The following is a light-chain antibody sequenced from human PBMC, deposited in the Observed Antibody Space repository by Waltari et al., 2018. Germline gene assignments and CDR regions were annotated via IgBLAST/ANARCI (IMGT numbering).Light chain of an antibody. J-gene: IGLJ3*02. CDR3: AAWDDSLSAWV. Sequence: QSVLTQPPSASGTPGQRVTLSSSGSQSHLGSNSVDWYQQLPGTAPNRLIYRNNQRLSGVPDRFSASKSGTSASLAISGLRSEDEADYYCAAWDDSLSAWVFGGGTKLTVL. V-gene: IGLV1-47*01. CDR1: QSHLGSNS. CDR2: RNN.